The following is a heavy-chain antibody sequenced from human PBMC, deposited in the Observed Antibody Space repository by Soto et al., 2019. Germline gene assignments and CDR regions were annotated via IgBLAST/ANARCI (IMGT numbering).Heavy chain of an antibody. CDR1: GYTFTSYD. Sequence: QVQLVQSGAEVKKPGASVKVSCKASGYTFTSYDINWVRQATGQGLEWMGWMNPNSGNTGYAQKFQGRVTMTRNTSISTGYMELSSLRSEETAVYYCARERGVRGSSSFGYWGQGTLVTVSS. CDR3: ARERGVRGSSSFGY. J-gene: IGHJ4*02. V-gene: IGHV1-8*01. CDR2: MNPNSGNT. D-gene: IGHD3-10*01.